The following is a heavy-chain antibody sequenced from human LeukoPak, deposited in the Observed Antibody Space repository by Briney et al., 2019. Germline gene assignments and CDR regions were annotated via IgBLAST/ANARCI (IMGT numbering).Heavy chain of an antibody. CDR1: GFTISNYA. Sequence: GESLRLSCAASGFTISNYALSWVRQAPGKGLEWVSLSSGGGGRTDYVDSVTGRFTISRDNSKNTLYLQMNSLKAEDTAVYYCAKHVRTNVWFFDSWGQGTLVTVSS. D-gene: IGHD3-9*01. CDR3: AKHVRTNVWFFDS. CDR2: SSGGGGRT. J-gene: IGHJ4*02. V-gene: IGHV3-23*01.